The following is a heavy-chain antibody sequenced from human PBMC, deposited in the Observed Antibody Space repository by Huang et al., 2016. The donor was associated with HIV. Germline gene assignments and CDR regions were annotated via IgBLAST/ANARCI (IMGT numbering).Heavy chain of an antibody. Sequence: VQLVQSGAEVKKPGESLKISGKGSGYSFSSYWIAWVRQMPGKGLEWMGLIVPDDSDTTYSPSFEGQVTISADKSIGTAYLQWSSLKASDTAMYYCARRFSSSSGYFDYWGQGSLVTVSS. CDR3: ARRFSSSSGYFDY. CDR1: GYSFSSYW. CDR2: IVPDDSDT. V-gene: IGHV5-51*01. D-gene: IGHD6-6*01. J-gene: IGHJ4*02.